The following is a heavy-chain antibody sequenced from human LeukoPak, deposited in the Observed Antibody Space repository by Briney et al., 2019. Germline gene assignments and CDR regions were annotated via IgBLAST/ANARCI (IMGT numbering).Heavy chain of an antibody. D-gene: IGHD5-18*01. J-gene: IGHJ5*02. CDR3: ARGQLWLDENSFDP. CDR1: GYTFTGYY. CDR2: INPNSGGT. Sequence: GASVKVSCKASGYTFTGYYMHWVRQAPGQELEWMGWINPNSGGTNYAQKFQGRVTMTRDTSISTAYMELSRLRSDDTAVYYCARGQLWLDENSFDPWGQGTLVTVSS. V-gene: IGHV1-2*02.